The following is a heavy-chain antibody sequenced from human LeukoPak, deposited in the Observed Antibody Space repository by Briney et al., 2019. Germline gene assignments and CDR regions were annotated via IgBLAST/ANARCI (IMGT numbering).Heavy chain of an antibody. D-gene: IGHD6-19*01. Sequence: GGSLRLSCAASGFTFSNAWMSWVRQAPGKGLEWVGRIKSKTDGGTTDYAAPVKGRFTISRDDSKNTLYLQMKSLKTEDTAVYYCTTDEVIAEAGLPHDYWGQGTLVTVSS. CDR2: IKSKTDGGTT. V-gene: IGHV3-15*01. CDR3: TTDEVIAEAGLPHDY. J-gene: IGHJ4*02. CDR1: GFTFSNAW.